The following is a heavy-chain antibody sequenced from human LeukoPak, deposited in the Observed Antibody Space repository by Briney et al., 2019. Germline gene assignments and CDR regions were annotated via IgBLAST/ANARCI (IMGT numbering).Heavy chain of an antibody. Sequence: GGSLRLFCAASGFTFSSYEMNWVRQAPGKGLEWVSSISSSSSYIYYADSVKGRFTISRDNAKNSLYLQMNSLRAEDTAVYYCASFDGAVAEPWGQGTLVTVSS. V-gene: IGHV3-21*01. CDR3: ASFDGAVAEP. J-gene: IGHJ5*02. D-gene: IGHD6-19*01. CDR2: ISSSSSYI. CDR1: GFTFSSYE.